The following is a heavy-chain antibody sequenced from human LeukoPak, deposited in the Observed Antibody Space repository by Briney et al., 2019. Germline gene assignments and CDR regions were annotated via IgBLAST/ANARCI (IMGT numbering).Heavy chain of an antibody. V-gene: IGHV1-2*06. CDR3: ALNSGSYYVHAFDI. Sequence: ASVKVSCKASGYTFTGYYMHWVRQAPGQGLEWMGRINPNSGGTNYAQKFQGRVTMTRDTSISTAYMELSRLRSDDTAVFYCALNSGSYYVHAFDIWGQGTMVTVS. J-gene: IGHJ3*02. CDR2: INPNSGGT. CDR1: GYTFTGYY. D-gene: IGHD1-26*01.